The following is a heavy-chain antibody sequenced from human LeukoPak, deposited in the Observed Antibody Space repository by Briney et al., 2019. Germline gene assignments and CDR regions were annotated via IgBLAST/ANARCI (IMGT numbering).Heavy chain of an antibody. D-gene: IGHD1-26*01. CDR3: ARDYVGATSTFDY. Sequence: GASVEVSCKASGYTFTGYYMHWVRQAPGQGLEWMGWINPNSGGTNYAQKFQGRVTMTRDTSISTAYMELSRLRSDDTAVYYCARDYVGATSTFDYWGQGTLVTVSS. V-gene: IGHV1-2*02. CDR2: INPNSGGT. CDR1: GYTFTGYY. J-gene: IGHJ4*02.